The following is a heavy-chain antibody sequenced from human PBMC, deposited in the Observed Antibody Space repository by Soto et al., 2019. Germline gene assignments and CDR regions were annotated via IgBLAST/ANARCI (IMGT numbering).Heavy chain of an antibody. CDR3: AREGRYSGSDYFDY. CDR2: ISSSSSTI. J-gene: IGHJ4*02. CDR1: GFTFSSYS. Sequence: EVQLVESGGGLVQPGGSLRLSCGASGFTFSSYSMNWVRQAPGKGLEWISYISSSSSTIFYADSVKGRFTISRDNDKNSLDLQMNNLRDEDTAVYFCAREGRYSGSDYFDYWGQGTLVTVSS. D-gene: IGHD5-12*01. V-gene: IGHV3-48*02.